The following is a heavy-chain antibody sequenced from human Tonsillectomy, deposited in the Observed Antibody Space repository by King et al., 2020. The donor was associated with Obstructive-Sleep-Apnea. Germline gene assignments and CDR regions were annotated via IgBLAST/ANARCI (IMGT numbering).Heavy chain of an antibody. J-gene: IGHJ4*02. CDR1: GFTFSDYY. V-gene: IGHV3-11*06. D-gene: IGHD4-17*01. CDR2: ISSSSSYT. CDR3: ARVLSTVTTIYGYFDY. Sequence: VQLVQSGGGLVKPGGSLRLSCAASGFTFSDYYMSWIRQAPGKGLEWVSYISSSSSYTNYADSVKGRFTISRDNAKNSLYLQMNSLRAEDTAVYYCARVLSTVTTIYGYFDYWGQGTLVTVSS.